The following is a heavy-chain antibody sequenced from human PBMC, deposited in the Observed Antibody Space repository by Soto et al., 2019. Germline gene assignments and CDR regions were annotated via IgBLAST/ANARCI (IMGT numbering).Heavy chain of an antibody. D-gene: IGHD5-18*01. CDR1: GGTFSSYA. CDR3: ARVAHSYGIDGDFDY. J-gene: IGHJ4*02. Sequence: QVQLVQSGAEVKKPGSSVKVSCKASGGTFSSYAISWVRQAPGQGREWMGGIIPIFGTANYAQKFQGRVTITADKSTSTAYMELSSLRSEDTAVYYCARVAHSYGIDGDFDYWGQGTLVTVSS. V-gene: IGHV1-69*06. CDR2: IIPIFGTA.